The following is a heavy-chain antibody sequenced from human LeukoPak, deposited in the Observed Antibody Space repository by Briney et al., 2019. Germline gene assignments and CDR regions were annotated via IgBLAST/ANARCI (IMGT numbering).Heavy chain of an antibody. CDR1: GYTFTGYY. Sequence: APVKVSCKASGYTFTGYYMHWVRQAPGQGLEWMGWINPNSGGTNYAQKFQGRVTMTRDTSISTAYMELSRLRSDDTAAYYCARDISSSYVDAFDIWGQGTMVTVSS. CDR3: ARDISSSYVDAFDI. J-gene: IGHJ3*02. D-gene: IGHD6-13*01. V-gene: IGHV1-2*02. CDR2: INPNSGGT.